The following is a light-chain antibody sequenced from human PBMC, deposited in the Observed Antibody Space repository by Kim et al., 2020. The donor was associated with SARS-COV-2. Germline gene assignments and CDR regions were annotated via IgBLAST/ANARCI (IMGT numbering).Light chain of an antibody. V-gene: IGLV3-1*01. CDR2: QDT. J-gene: IGLJ2*01. CDR1: KLGEKY. Sequence: SYELTQPPSVSVSPGQTASITCSGDKLGEKYACWYQQKPGQSPVLVIYQDTKRPSGIPGRFSGSNSGNTATLTISGTQAMDEADYYCQTWDSITVVFGGGTKLTVL. CDR3: QTWDSITVV.